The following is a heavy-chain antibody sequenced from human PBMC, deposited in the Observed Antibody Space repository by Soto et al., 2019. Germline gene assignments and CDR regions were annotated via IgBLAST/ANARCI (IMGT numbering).Heavy chain of an antibody. CDR2: ISAYNGNT. Sequence: ASVKVSCKASGYTFTSCGISWVQQAPGQGLEWMGWISAYNGNTNYAQKLQGRVTMTTDTSTSTAYMELRSLRSDDTAVYYCARDYPTYYYGSGSYLALYYWGQGTLVTVSS. V-gene: IGHV1-18*01. J-gene: IGHJ4*02. CDR1: GYTFTSCG. D-gene: IGHD3-10*01. CDR3: ARDYPTYYYGSGSYLALYY.